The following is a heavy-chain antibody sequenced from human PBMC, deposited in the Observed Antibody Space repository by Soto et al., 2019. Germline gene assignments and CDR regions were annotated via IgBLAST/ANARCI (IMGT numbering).Heavy chain of an antibody. CDR1: GGSFSGYY. D-gene: IGHD6-13*01. J-gene: IGHJ6*02. CDR2: INHSGST. V-gene: IGHV4-34*01. Sequence: SETLSLTCAVYGGSFSGYYWSWIRQPPGKGLEWIGEINHSGSTNYNPSLKSRVTISVDTSKNQFSLKLSSVTAADTAVYYCARLIYSSSWYYYYGMDVWGQGTTVT. CDR3: ARLIYSSSWYYYYGMDV.